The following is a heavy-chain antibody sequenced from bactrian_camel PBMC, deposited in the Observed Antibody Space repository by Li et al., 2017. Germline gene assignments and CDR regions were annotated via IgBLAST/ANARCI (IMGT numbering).Heavy chain of an antibody. J-gene: IGHJ4*01. CDR3: AAGGPTAFQRFSRLDPLEYDYNY. V-gene: IGHV3S53*01. CDR1: GRTASRNC. Sequence: HVQLVESGGGSVQAGGSLRLSCAASGRTASRNCMAWFRQAPGKEREGVAAIDSDETESYADSVKGRFTISRDNAKNTLYLQMNSLKPEDTAMYYCAAGGPTAFQRFSRLDPLEYDYNYWGVGTQVTVS. D-gene: IGHD3*01. CDR2: IDSDETE.